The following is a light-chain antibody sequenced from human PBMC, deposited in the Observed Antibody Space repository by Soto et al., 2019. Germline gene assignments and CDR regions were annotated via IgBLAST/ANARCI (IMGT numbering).Light chain of an antibody. V-gene: IGLV1-51*01. J-gene: IGLJ2*01. CDR1: SSNIGSSY. Sequence: QSVLTQPPSVSAAPGQEVTLSCSGRSSNIGSSYVSWYQQLPGTAPKLLIYASNQRPSGIPDRFSGSKSGTSDTLGITGLQTGDESDYYCGTWDSSLSAVLFGGGTKLTVL. CDR3: GTWDSSLSAVL. CDR2: ASN.